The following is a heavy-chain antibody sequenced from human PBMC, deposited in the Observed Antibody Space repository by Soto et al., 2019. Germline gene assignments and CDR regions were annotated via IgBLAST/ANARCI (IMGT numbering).Heavy chain of an antibody. CDR2: IYYSGRI. D-gene: IGHD6-19*01. Sequence: SETLSLTCTVSGDSISSLYWSWIRQPPGKGLEWIGYIYYSGRINYNHSLKSRVTISVDPSKNQFSMRLSSVTAADSSVYYDAEALWDTSGWKMDFWGQGTLVTVSS. CDR3: AEALWDTSGWKMDF. CDR1: GDSISSLY. V-gene: IGHV4-59*01. J-gene: IGHJ4*02.